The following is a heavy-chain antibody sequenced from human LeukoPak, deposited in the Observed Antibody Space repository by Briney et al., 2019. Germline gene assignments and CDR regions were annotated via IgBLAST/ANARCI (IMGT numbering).Heavy chain of an antibody. CDR1: GFTFSSYA. Sequence: PGGSLRLSCAASGFTFSSYAMHWVRQAPGKGLEWVAVISYDGSNKYYADSVKGRFTISRDNSKNTLYLQMNSLRAEDTAVYYCARGPMGYYDSSGYRDAFDIWGQGTMVTVSS. D-gene: IGHD3-22*01. J-gene: IGHJ3*02. CDR2: ISYDGSNK. CDR3: ARGPMGYYDSSGYRDAFDI. V-gene: IGHV3-30*04.